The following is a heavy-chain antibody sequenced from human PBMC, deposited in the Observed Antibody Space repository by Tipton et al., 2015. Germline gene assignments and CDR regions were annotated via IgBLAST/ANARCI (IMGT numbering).Heavy chain of an antibody. J-gene: IGHJ4*03. Sequence: TLSLTCTVSGDSISRYYWNWIRQPPGKGLEWIGYMFYTGITNYNPSLKSRVTMSVATSKNQFSLRLSSVTAADTAVYYCVGGLSRYGPFDYWGRGALVTV. V-gene: IGHV4-59*01. CDR3: VGGLSRYGPFDY. D-gene: IGHD5-12*01. CDR2: MFYTGIT. CDR1: GDSISRYY.